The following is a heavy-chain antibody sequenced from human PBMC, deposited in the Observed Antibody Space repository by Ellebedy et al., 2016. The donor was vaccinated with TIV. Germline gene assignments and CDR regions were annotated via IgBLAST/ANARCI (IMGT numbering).Heavy chain of an antibody. J-gene: IGHJ6*02. CDR2: IIPIFGTA. D-gene: IGHD4-17*01. CDR3: AYGRSTVTLSYYYYGMDV. CDR1: RGTFSSYA. Sequence: ASVKVSXKASRGTFSSYAISWVRQAPGQGLEWMGGIIPIFGTAKYAQKFQGRVTITADKSTSTAYMELSSLRSEDTAVYYCAYGRSTVTLSYYYYGMDVWGQGTTVTVSS. V-gene: IGHV1-69*06.